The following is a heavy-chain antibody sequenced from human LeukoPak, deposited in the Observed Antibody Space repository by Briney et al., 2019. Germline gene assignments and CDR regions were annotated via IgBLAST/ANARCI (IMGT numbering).Heavy chain of an antibody. Sequence: SETLSLTCTVSGDSISSFYWNWIRQPPGRGLEWIAYINYSGSTNYNPSLKSRVTISIHTSKNQFSLKLSSVTAADTAVYYCAKQSPDSSGWYDFHYGGQGTLVTVSS. V-gene: IGHV4-59*08. J-gene: IGHJ4*02. CDR2: INYSGST. CDR3: AKQSPDSSGWYDFHY. CDR1: GDSISSFY. D-gene: IGHD6-19*01.